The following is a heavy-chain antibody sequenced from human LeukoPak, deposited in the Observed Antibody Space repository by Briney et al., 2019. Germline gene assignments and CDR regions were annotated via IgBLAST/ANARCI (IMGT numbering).Heavy chain of an antibody. V-gene: IGHV3-23*01. Sequence: GGSLCHSSAPSGFTFCRYAMSWVREAPGNGREGVSVIGGSGGSPYYADSVKGRFNISRDNYKNTLYLQISSLRAEDTDVYYCAKKRRELRGFDYWGQGTLVTVSS. CDR3: AKKRRELRGFDY. CDR2: IGGSGGSP. D-gene: IGHD1-7*01. CDR1: GFTFCRYA. J-gene: IGHJ4*02.